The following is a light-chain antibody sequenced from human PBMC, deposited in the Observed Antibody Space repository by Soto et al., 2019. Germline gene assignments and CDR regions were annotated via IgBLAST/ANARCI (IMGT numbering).Light chain of an antibody. Sequence: QSALPQPRSVSGSPGQSVTLSCTGTSSNVGGYNYVSWYQQHPGKAPKVMIYDVSKRPSGVPDRFSGSRSGNTASLTISGLQAEDEADYYCCAYAGRYTYVFGTGTRSPS. CDR3: CAYAGRYTYV. J-gene: IGLJ1*01. CDR2: DVS. CDR1: SSNVGGYNY. V-gene: IGLV2-11*01.